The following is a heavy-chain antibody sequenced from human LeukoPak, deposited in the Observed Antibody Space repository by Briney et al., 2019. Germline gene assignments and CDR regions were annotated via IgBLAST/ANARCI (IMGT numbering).Heavy chain of an antibody. Sequence: GESLKISCKGSGYNFNSYWIGWVRQMPGKGLEWMGIIYPGDSDTRYSPSFQGQVTISADKSISTAYLQWSSLKASDTAMYYCARSIAVTDFDYWGQGTLVTVSS. CDR2: IYPGDSDT. CDR3: ARSIAVTDFDY. D-gene: IGHD6-19*01. J-gene: IGHJ4*02. CDR1: GYNFNSYW. V-gene: IGHV5-51*01.